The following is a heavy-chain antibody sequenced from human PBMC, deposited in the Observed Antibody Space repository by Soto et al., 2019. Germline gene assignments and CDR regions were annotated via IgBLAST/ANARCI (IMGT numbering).Heavy chain of an antibody. CDR1: GFTFSSYS. Sequence: EVQLVESGVGLVKPGGSLRLSCAASGFTFSSYSMNWVRQAPGKGLEWVSSISSSSSYIYYADSVKGRFSISRDNAKNSLYLPMNILRDEDTAVYYCARDPIFDYLGQGTLVTVSS. J-gene: IGHJ4*02. V-gene: IGHV3-21*01. CDR2: ISSSSSYI. CDR3: ARDPIFDY.